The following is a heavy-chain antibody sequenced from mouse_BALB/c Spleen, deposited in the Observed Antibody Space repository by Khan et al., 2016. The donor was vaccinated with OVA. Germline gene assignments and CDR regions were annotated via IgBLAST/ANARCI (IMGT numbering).Heavy chain of an antibody. V-gene: IGHV1S81*02. CDR1: GYTFTSYW. CDR2: TNPTNGRT. D-gene: IGHD1-1*01. Sequence: QVQLQQPGAELVKAGASVKMSCKASGYTFTSYWMHWVKQRLGQGLEWFAETNPTNGRTYYNEKFKDKATLTVDKSSSTAYMLLSGPTFEDSAVYYCARIKKIVATDFDYGGQGTTLTVSS. J-gene: IGHJ2*01. CDR3: ARIKKIVATDFDY.